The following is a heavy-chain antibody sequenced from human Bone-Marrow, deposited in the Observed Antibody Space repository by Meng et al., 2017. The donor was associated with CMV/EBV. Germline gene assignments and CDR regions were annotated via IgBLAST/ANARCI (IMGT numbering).Heavy chain of an antibody. CDR3: VREEGVYFDY. CDR1: GFIFSTYE. J-gene: IGHJ4*01. CDR2: ISVSGITT. Sequence: GESLKISCAASGFIFSTYEMNWVRQAPGKGLEWVSYISVSGITTYYADSVKGRFTISRDNVENSLYLQINSLGAEDTAVYYCVREEGVYFDYWGLGTLVTVSS. V-gene: IGHV3-48*03.